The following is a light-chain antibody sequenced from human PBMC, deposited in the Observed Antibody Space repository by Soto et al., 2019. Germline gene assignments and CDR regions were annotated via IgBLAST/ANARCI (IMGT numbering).Light chain of an antibody. CDR1: QSVNSY. V-gene: IGKV3-15*01. Sequence: EKVMTQSPATLSMSPGERATLSCRASQSVNSYLAWYQQKPGQAPRLLIYGASTRATGIPARFSGSGSGTEFTLTISSLQSEDFAVYYCQQYTNWPSWTFGQGT. J-gene: IGKJ1*01. CDR2: GAS. CDR3: QQYTNWPSWT.